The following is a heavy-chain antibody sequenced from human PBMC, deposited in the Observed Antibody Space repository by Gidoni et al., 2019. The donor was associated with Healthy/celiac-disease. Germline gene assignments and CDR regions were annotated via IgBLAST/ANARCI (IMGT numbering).Heavy chain of an antibody. Sequence: EVPLVESGGGLVQPGGSLRLSCAASGFTFSSYEMNWVRQAPGKGLEWVSYISSSGSTIYYADSVKGRFTISRDNAKNSLYLQMNSLRAEDTAVYYCARDQGIAVAGTIYPAGGFDYWGQGTLVTVSS. CDR3: ARDQGIAVAGTIYPAGGFDY. D-gene: IGHD6-19*01. J-gene: IGHJ4*02. CDR2: ISSSGSTI. V-gene: IGHV3-48*03. CDR1: GFTFSSYE.